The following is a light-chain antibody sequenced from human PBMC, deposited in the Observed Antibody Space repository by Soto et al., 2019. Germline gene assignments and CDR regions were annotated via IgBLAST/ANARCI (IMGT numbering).Light chain of an antibody. CDR2: AAS. CDR1: QDIKNW. V-gene: IGKV1-12*01. Sequence: DIQMTQSPSSVSASVGDRVTITCRASQDIKNWLAWYQQKPGGAPKLLIYAASSVQSGVPSRFSGSGFGTDFTLTISSLQPGDFATYHCQQTSTFPRTFGGGTKVEI. CDR3: QQTSTFPRT. J-gene: IGKJ4*01.